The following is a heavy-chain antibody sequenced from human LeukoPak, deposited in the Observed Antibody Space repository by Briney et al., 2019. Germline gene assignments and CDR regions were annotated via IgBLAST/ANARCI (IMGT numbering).Heavy chain of an antibody. CDR1: GFTFSSYE. D-gene: IGHD1-26*01. CDR3: ARALASGSSAFDY. CDR2: ISSSSTYT. Sequence: PGGSLRLSCAASGFTFSSYEMNWVRQAPGKGLEWVSSISSSSTYTYYADSVKGRFTISRDNAKNSLYLQMNSLRGEDTAVYYCARALASGSSAFDYWGQGTLVTVSS. J-gene: IGHJ4*02. V-gene: IGHV3-21*01.